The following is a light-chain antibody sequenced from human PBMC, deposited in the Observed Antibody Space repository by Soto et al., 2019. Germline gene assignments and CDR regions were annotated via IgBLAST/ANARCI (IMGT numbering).Light chain of an antibody. CDR1: SSDAGAYNY. CDR3: CSYAGSYSWV. V-gene: IGLV2-11*01. CDR2: DVS. Sequence: QSALTQPRSVSGSPGQSVTISCTGTSSDAGAYNYVSWYQHHPGKAPKVMIYDVSERPSGVPDRFSGSKSDNKASLTISGLQAEDEADYYCCSYAGSYSWVFGGGTKVTVL. J-gene: IGLJ3*02.